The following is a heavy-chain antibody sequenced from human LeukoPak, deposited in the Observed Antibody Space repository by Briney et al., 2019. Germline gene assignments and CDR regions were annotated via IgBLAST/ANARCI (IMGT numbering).Heavy chain of an antibody. Sequence: SETLSLTCTVSGGSISSYYWSWIRQPPGKGLEWIGYIYYSGSTNYNPSLKSRVTISVDTSKNQFSLKLSSVTAADTAVYYCARDSYDVFNGDGYSTTFDYWGQGTLVTVSS. CDR3: ARDSYDVFNGDGYSTTFDY. CDR1: GGSISSYY. J-gene: IGHJ4*02. CDR2: IYYSGST. V-gene: IGHV4-59*12. D-gene: IGHD5-24*01.